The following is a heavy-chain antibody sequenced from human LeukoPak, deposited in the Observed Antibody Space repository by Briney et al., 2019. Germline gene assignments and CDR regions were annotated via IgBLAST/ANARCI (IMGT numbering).Heavy chain of an antibody. Sequence: GGSLRLSCVASRFTFSDYLMSWVRQTPGKGLEWVASIKQDGSEIYLVDSMKGRFTISRDNAKNSLYLQMNSLRAEDTGLYYCVRDDSDWGQGTLVTVSS. CDR3: VRDDSD. V-gene: IGHV3-7*01. D-gene: IGHD4-11*01. J-gene: IGHJ4*02. CDR2: IKQDGSEI. CDR1: RFTFSDYL.